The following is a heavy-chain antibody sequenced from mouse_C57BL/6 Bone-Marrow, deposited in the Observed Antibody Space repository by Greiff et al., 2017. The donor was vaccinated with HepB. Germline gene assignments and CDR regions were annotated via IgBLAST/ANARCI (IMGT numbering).Heavy chain of an antibody. V-gene: IGHV1-5*01. CDR2: IYPGNSDT. J-gene: IGHJ1*03. D-gene: IGHD1-1*01. Sequence: EVQLQQSGTVLARPGASVKMSCKTSGYTFTSYWMHWVKQRPGQGLEWIGAIYPGNSDTSYNQKFKGKAKLTAVTSASTAYMELSSLTNEDSAVYYCTRSSTVVATDWYFDVWGTGTTVTVSS. CDR3: TRSSTVVATDWYFDV. CDR1: GYTFTSYW.